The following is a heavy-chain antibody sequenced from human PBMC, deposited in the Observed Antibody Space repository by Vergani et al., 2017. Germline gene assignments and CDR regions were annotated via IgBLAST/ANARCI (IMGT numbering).Heavy chain of an antibody. Sequence: QVQLQQSGPGLVKPSQPLSLTCAISGDSVSSNSAAWNWISQSPSRGREWLGRTYYRSKWYNDYAVSVKSRITINPDTSKNQYTLQLSSVTPEDTAVYYWARANDLGWYGAWFDPWGQGTLVTVSS. CDR1: GDSVSSNSAA. CDR2: TYYRSKWYN. J-gene: IGHJ5*02. CDR3: ARANDLGWYGAWFDP. D-gene: IGHD6-19*01. V-gene: IGHV6-1*01.